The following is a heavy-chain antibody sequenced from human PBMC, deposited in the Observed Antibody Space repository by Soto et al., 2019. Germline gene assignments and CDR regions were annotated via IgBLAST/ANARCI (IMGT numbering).Heavy chain of an antibody. CDR1: RGPISSGGYY. D-gene: IGHD3-3*01. V-gene: IGHV4-31*03. CDR3: ARLGDYDFWSGYYSTSSDYYYYYMDV. CDR2: IYYSGII. Sequence: SETLSLTCTVSRGPISSGGYYWNWIRQHPGKGLEWIGYIYYSGIIYYNPSLKCRVTISVDTSKNQFFLKLSFVSAADTAVYYCARLGDYDFWSGYYSTSSDYYYYYMDVWGKGTTVTVSS. J-gene: IGHJ6*03.